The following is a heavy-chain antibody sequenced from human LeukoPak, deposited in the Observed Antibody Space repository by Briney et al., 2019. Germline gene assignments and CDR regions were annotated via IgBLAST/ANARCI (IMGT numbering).Heavy chain of an antibody. J-gene: IGHJ4*02. CDR1: GGSISSYY. D-gene: IGHD3-16*01. CDR3: ARDHSSPWGSFDY. Sequence: ASETLSLTCTVSGGSISSYYWSWIRQPPGKGLEWIGYIYYSGSTNYNPSLKSRVTISVDTSKNQFSLKLSSVTAADTAVYYCARDHSSPWGSFDYWGQGTLVTVSS. V-gene: IGHV4-59*12. CDR2: IYYSGST.